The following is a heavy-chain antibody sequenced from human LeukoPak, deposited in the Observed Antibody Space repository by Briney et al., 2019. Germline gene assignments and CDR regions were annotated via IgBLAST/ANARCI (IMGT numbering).Heavy chain of an antibody. CDR2: IYYSGST. V-gene: IGHV4-39*07. D-gene: IGHD6-13*01. Sequence: SETLSLTCTVSGGSISSYYWSWIRQPPGKGLEWIGSIYYSGSTYYNPSLKSRVTISVDTSKNQFSLKLSSVTAADTAVYYCARVIAAAGTRQFDYWGQGTLVTVSS. CDR1: GGSISSYY. J-gene: IGHJ4*02. CDR3: ARVIAAAGTRQFDY.